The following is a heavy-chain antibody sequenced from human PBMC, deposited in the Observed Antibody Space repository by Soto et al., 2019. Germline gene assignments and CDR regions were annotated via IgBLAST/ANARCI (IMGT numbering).Heavy chain of an antibody. V-gene: IGHV3-48*02. CDR2: ISSSSSTI. D-gene: IGHD6-19*01. Sequence: GGTVSRSRRTWFHQAQGKGLEWVSYISSSSSTIYYADSVKGRFTISRDNAKNSLYLQMNSLRDEDTAVYYCARSVNMAGTARNDYDARCMDFWGTAFTVTVS. J-gene: IGHJ6*04. CDR1: GGTVSRSR. CDR3: ARSVNMAGTARNDYDARCMDF.